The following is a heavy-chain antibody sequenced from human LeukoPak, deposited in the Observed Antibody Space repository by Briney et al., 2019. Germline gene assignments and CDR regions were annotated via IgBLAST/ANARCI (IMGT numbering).Heavy chain of an antibody. CDR1: GLTFSSSA. D-gene: IGHD3-10*01. J-gene: IGHJ6*02. V-gene: IGHV3-30*18. Sequence: GGSLRLSCAASGLTFSSSAMHWVRQAPGKGLEWGAVIAYEGSNKYNADSVKGGYTISRDNSKNTLYLQMNSLSAEDTAVYYCANDLLWFGESQKNYGMDVWGQGTTVTVSS. CDR2: IAYEGSNK. CDR3: ANDLLWFGESQKNYGMDV.